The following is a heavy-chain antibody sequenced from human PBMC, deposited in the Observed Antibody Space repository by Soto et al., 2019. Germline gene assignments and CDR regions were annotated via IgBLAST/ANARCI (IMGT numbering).Heavy chain of an antibody. V-gene: IGHV3-23*01. D-gene: IGHD2-21*01. CDR3: AKGSGFVQAPSDY. Sequence: GGSLRLSCAASGFSFSSFAVNWVRQAPGKGLEWVSVTSGSGGATYYADSVKGRFTVSRDNSKNTLSLQMNNLRVEDTAVYYCAKGSGFVQAPSDYCGQGTQVTVSS. CDR2: TSGSGGAT. CDR1: GFSFSSFA. J-gene: IGHJ4*02.